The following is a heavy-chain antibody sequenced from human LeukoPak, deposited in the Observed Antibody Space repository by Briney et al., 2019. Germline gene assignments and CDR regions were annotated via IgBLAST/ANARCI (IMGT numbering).Heavy chain of an antibody. Sequence: SETLSLTCAVYGGSFSGCYWSWIRQPPGKGLEWIGEINHSGSTNYNPSLKSRVTISVDTSKNQFSLKLSSVTAADTAVYYCARGSHDSSAYSLDYWGQGTLVTVSS. D-gene: IGHD3-22*01. CDR3: ARGSHDSSAYSLDY. CDR1: GGSFSGCY. J-gene: IGHJ4*02. CDR2: INHSGST. V-gene: IGHV4-34*01.